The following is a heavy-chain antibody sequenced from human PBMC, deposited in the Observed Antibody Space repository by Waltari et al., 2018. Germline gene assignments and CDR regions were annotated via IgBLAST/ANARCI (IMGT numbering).Heavy chain of an antibody. CDR1: GFTFSSYS. Sequence: EVQLVESGGGLVKPGGSLRLSCAASGFTFSSYSMNWVRQAPGKGLEWVSGISWNSGSRGYADSVRGRFTISRDNAKNSLYLQMNSLRAEDTALYYCAKDIGLYSYYFDYWGQGTLVTVSS. V-gene: IGHV3-9*01. CDR3: AKDIGLYSYYFDY. D-gene: IGHD2-15*01. CDR2: ISWNSGSR. J-gene: IGHJ4*02.